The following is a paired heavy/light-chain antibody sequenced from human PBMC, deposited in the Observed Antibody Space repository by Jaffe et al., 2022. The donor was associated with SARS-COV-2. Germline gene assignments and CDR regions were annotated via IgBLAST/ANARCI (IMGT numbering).Light chain of an antibody. V-gene: IGLV3-27*01. CDR2: KDS. J-gene: IGLJ3*02. Sequence: SYELTQPSSVSVSPGQTARITCSGDVLAKKYARWFQQKPGQAPVLVIYKDSERPSGIPERFSGSSSGTTVTLTISGAQVDDEADYYCYSAADNNRVFGGGTKLTVL. CDR3: YSAADNNRV. CDR1: VLAKKY.
Heavy chain of an antibody. CDR1: GYTFTNYG. J-gene: IGHJ2*01. CDR3: AGEDFDL. CDR2: INTNTGNP. V-gene: IGHV7-4-1*02. Sequence: QVQLVQSGSELKKPGASVKVSCKASGYTFTNYGMNWVRQAPGQGLEWMGWINTNTGNPTYAQDFTGRFVFSLDTSVSTAYLQISSLKAEDTAVYYCAGEDFDLWGRGTLVTVSS.